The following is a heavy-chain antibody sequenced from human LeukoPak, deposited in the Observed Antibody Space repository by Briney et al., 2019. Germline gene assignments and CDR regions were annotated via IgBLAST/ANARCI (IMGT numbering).Heavy chain of an antibody. D-gene: IGHD3-10*01. CDR1: GGSISSYY. CDR2: INHSGST. V-gene: IGHV4-34*01. CDR3: ARDSGTTGEVKFDP. Sequence: SETLSLTCTVSGGSISSYYWSWVRQPPGKGLEWIGEINHSGSTNYNPSLKSRVTISVDTSKNQFSLKLNSVTGADTAVYYCARDSGTTGEVKFDPWGQGTLVTVSS. J-gene: IGHJ5*02.